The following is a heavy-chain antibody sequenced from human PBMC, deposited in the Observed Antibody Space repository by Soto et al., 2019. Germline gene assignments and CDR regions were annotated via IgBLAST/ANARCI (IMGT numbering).Heavy chain of an antibody. D-gene: IGHD3-22*01. V-gene: IGHV1-46*01. CDR2: ISPDGGRT. CDR1: GYTFTTYY. J-gene: IGHJ4*02. Sequence: QVQLVQSGAEVKKPGASVKVSCKASGYTFTTYYMHWVRQAPGQGLEWMGIISPDGGRTSYAQKFPGRVNITRDPSTGTVYMELSSLRSGDTAGYYLADRDPGHYWGPGTLV. CDR3: ADRDPGHY.